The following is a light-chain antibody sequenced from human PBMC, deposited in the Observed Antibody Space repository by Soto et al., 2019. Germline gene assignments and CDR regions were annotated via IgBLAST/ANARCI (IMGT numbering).Light chain of an antibody. CDR1: QSLVYSDGNTY. CDR2: EVS. CDR3: MQGSHWPPT. J-gene: IGKJ1*01. Sequence: DVVMTQSPLSLPVTLGQPASISCRSSQSLVYSDGNTYLNWYQQRPGQSPRRLIHEVSNRDSVVPDRFSGSGSGTDFTLKISRVEAEDVGVYYCMQGSHWPPTFGQGTKVEIK. V-gene: IGKV2-30*01.